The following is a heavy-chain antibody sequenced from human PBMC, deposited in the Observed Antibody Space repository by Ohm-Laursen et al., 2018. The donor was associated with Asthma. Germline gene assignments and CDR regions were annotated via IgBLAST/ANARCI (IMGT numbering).Heavy chain of an antibody. D-gene: IGHD2-2*01. CDR1: GDAVSSNSAA. CDR2: TYYRSKWYN. CDR3: ARDFTSPYQAGFDY. Sequence: QTLSLTCAISGDAVSSNSAAWNWIRQSPSRGLEWLGRTYYRSKWYNDYAVSVKSRITINPDTSKNQFSLQLNSVTPEDTAVYYCARDFTSPYQAGFDYWGQGTLVTVSS. J-gene: IGHJ4*02. V-gene: IGHV6-1*01.